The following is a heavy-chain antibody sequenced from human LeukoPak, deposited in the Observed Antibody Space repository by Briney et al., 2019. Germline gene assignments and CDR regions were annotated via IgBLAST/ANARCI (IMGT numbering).Heavy chain of an antibody. D-gene: IGHD6-19*01. CDR3: ARIRGGWYYFDY. CDR2: IYYSGST. J-gene: IGHJ4*02. Sequence: SETLSLTCTVSGGSISSSSYYWGWIRQPPGEGLEWIGSIYYSGSTYYNPSLKSRVTISVDTSKNQFSLKLSSVTAADTAVYYCARIRGGWYYFDYWGQGTLVTVSS. V-gene: IGHV4-39*01. CDR1: GGSISSSSYY.